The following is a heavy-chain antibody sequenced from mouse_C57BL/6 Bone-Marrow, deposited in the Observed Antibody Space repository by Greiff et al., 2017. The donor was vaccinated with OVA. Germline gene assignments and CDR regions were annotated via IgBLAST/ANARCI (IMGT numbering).Heavy chain of an antibody. Sequence: QVQLKQSGAELVRPGASVTLSCKASGYTFTDYEMHWVKQTPVHGLEWIGAIDPETGGTAYNQKFKGKAILTADKTSSTAYMELRSLTAEDSAVYYSTRWNYDYDGGFDYWGQGTTLTVSS. CDR1: GYTFTDYE. D-gene: IGHD2-4*01. V-gene: IGHV1-15*01. CDR3: TRWNYDYDGGFDY. CDR2: IDPETGGT. J-gene: IGHJ2*01.